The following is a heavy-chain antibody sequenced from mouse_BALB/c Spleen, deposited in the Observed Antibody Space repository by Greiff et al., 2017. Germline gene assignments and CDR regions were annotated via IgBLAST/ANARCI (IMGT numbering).Heavy chain of an antibody. CDR2: ISSGGSYT. V-gene: IGHV5-9-4*01. J-gene: IGHJ1*01. D-gene: IGHD1-1*01. Sequence: EVQGVESGGGLVKPGGSLKLSCAASGFTFSSYAMSWVRQSPEKRLEWVAEISSGGSYTYYPDTVTGRFTISRDNAKNTLYLEMSSLKSEDTAMYYCARDYGSSHWYFDVWGAGTTVTVSS. CDR3: ARDYGSSHWYFDV. CDR1: GFTFSSYA.